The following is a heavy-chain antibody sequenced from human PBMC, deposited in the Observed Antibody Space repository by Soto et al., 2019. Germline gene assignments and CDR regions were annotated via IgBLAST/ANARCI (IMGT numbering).Heavy chain of an antibody. CDR1: GYTFTSYA. V-gene: IGHV1-3*01. CDR2: INAGNGNT. Sequence: ASVKVSCKASGYTFTSYAMHWVRQAPGQRLEWMGRINAGNGNTKYSQKFQGRVTITRDTSASTAYMELSSLRSEDTAVYYCARGGSVVVVAAPNFGFDPWGQGTLVTVSS. D-gene: IGHD2-15*01. J-gene: IGHJ5*02. CDR3: ARGGSVVVVAAPNFGFDP.